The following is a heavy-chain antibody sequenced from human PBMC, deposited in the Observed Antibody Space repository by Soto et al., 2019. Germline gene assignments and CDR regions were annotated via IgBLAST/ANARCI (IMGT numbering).Heavy chain of an antibody. D-gene: IGHD2-15*01. J-gene: IGHJ4*02. CDR3: ARGRGRRVGCSGGSCYSY. CDR1: GYTFTSYD. Sequence: QVQLVQSGAEVKKPGASVKVSCKASGYTFTSYDINWVRQATGQGLEWMGRMNPNSGNTGYAQKFQGRVTMTRNTSISTAYMELSSLRSEDTAVYYCARGRGRRVGCSGGSCYSYWGQGTLVTVSS. V-gene: IGHV1-8*01. CDR2: MNPNSGNT.